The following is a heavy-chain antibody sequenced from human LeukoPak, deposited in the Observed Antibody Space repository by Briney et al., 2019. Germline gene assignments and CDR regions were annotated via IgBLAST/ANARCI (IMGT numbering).Heavy chain of an antibody. CDR1: GFTFSDYY. J-gene: IGHJ5*02. D-gene: IGHD1-26*01. Sequence: GGSLRLSCAASGFTFSDYYMSWIRRAPGRGLEWISYISSSGSTIYYADSVKGRFTISRDNAKNSLYLQMHSLRAEDTAVYYCARAPKFRLVGVPKGPFDPWGQGTLVTVSS. CDR3: ARAPKFRLVGVPKGPFDP. CDR2: ISSSGSTI. V-gene: IGHV3-11*01.